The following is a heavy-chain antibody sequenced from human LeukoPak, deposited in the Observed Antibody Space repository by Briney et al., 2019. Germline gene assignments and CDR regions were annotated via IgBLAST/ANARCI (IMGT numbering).Heavy chain of an antibody. CDR1: GGSFSGYY. J-gene: IGHJ4*02. CDR3: ARASVAGLLSY. CDR2: INHSGSA. D-gene: IGHD6-19*01. Sequence: PSETLSLTCAVYGGSFSGYYWSWVRQPPGKGLEWIGEINHSGSANYNPSLKSRVTIIVDTSKKQFSLKLRSMTAADTAVYYCARASVAGLLSYWGQGTLVTVSS. V-gene: IGHV4-34*01.